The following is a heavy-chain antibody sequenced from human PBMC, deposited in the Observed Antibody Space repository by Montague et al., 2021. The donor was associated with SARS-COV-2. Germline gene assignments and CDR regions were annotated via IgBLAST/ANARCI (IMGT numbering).Heavy chain of an antibody. V-gene: IGHV4-31*03. J-gene: IGHJ4*02. CDR3: ARVRGLTIFGVVGPFDY. Sequence: TLSLTCTVSGGSISSGGYYWSWILQHPGKSLEWTGYTYYSGSTYYNPSLKSRVTISVDTSKNQFSLKLSSVTAADTAVYYCARVRGLTIFGVVGPFDYWGQGTLVTVSS. CDR1: GGSISSGGYY. D-gene: IGHD3-3*01. CDR2: TYYSGST.